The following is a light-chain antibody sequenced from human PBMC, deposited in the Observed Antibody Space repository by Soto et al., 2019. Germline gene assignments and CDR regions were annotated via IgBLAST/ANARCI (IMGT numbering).Light chain of an antibody. CDR1: QDISNY. J-gene: IGKJ4*02. CDR2: DAS. V-gene: IGKV1-33*01. Sequence: DIQMTQSPSSLSASVGDRVTITCQASQDISNYLNWYQQKPGKAPKLLIYDASNLETGVPSRFSGSGSGTDFTFTISSLQPEDLATYYCQQSYSTPPLTFGGGTKVDIK. CDR3: QQSYSTPPLT.